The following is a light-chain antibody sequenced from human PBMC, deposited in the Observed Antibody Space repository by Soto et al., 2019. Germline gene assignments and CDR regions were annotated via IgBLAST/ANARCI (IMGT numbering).Light chain of an antibody. CDR3: QQYGSSQIT. V-gene: IGKV3-20*01. CDR1: QSVSSSY. Sequence: EIVLTQSPGTLSLSPGERATLSCRASQSVSSSYLAWYQQKPGQAPRLLIYGESSRATGIPDRFSGSGSGTDFTLTISRLEPEDCAVYYCQQYGSSQITFGQGTRLEIK. J-gene: IGKJ5*01. CDR2: GES.